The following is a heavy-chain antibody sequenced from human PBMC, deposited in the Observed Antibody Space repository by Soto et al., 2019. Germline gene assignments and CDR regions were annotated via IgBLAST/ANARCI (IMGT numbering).Heavy chain of an antibody. Sequence: PGGSLRLSCAASGFTFSSYAMSWVRQAPGKGLEWVSAISGSGGSTYYADSVKGRFTISRDNSKSTLYLQMNSLRAEDTAVYYCAKPVDDYGEVWGFDYWGQGTLVTVSS. CDR3: AKPVDDYGEVWGFDY. CDR1: GFTFSSYA. V-gene: IGHV3-23*01. J-gene: IGHJ4*02. CDR2: ISGSGGST. D-gene: IGHD4-17*01.